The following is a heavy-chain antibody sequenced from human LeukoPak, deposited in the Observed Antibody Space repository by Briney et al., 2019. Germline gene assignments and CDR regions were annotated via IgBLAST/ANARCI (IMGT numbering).Heavy chain of an antibody. CDR3: ARGTEDIVVVPAAIAEYFQH. J-gene: IGHJ1*01. V-gene: IGHV1-69*13. CDR2: IIPIFGTA. Sequence: SVKVSCKASGGTFSSYAISWVRQAPGQGLEWMGGIIPIFGTANYAQKFQGRVTITADESTSTAYMELSSLRSEDTAVYYCARGTEDIVVVPAAIAEYFQHWGQGTLVTVSS. D-gene: IGHD2-2*01. CDR1: GGTFSSYA.